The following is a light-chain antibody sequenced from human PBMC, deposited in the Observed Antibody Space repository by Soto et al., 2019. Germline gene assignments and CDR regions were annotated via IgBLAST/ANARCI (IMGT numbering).Light chain of an antibody. CDR2: NAS. CDR3: QNYNQYSRT. J-gene: IGKJ1*01. V-gene: IGKV1-5*01. CDR1: QSISGW. Sequence: DIHLTQSPSSLSASVGDIVTISGPASQSISGWLAWYQQKPGKAPKLLIYNASSLKSGVPSRFSGSGFGTEFTLTISSLQPDDSATYYCQNYNQYSRTFGQGTKVDIK.